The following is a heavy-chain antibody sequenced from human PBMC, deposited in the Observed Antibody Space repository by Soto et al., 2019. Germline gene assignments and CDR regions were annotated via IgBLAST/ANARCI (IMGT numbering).Heavy chain of an antibody. D-gene: IGHD2-15*01. CDR1: GFTVSSNY. V-gene: IGHV3-53*01. CDR3: ARAPGYCSGGSCYPYYYGMDV. CDR2: IYSGGST. J-gene: IGHJ6*02. Sequence: PGGSLRLSCAASGFTVSSNYMSWFRQAPGKGLEWVSVIYSGGSTYYADSVKGRFTISRDNSKNTLYLQMNSLRAEDTAVYYCARAPGYCSGGSCYPYYYGMDVWGQGTTVTVSS.